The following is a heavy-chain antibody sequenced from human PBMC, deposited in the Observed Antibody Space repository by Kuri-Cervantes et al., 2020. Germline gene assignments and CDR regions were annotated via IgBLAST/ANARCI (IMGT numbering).Heavy chain of an antibody. CDR1: GFTFSSYA. CDR2: ISYDGSNK. CDR3: ARTALLWFGELLERRTDAFDI. D-gene: IGHD3-10*01. V-gene: IGHV3-30*14. Sequence: GESLKISCAASGFTFSSYAMHWVRQAPGKGLEWVAVISYDGSNKYYADSVKGRFTISRDNSKNTLYLQMNSLRAEDTAVYYCARTALLWFGELLERRTDAFDIWGQGTMVTVSS. J-gene: IGHJ3*02.